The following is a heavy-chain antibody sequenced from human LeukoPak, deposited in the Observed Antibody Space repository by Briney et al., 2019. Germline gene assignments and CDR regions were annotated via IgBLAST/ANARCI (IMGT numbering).Heavy chain of an antibody. J-gene: IGHJ4*02. D-gene: IGHD3-22*01. CDR3: ARHGSVSSGALV. CDR2: IFYSRST. V-gene: IGHV4-59*08. CDR1: GGSISSYY. Sequence: SETLSLTCTGSGGSISSYYWSWIRQPPGKGLEWIGYIFYSRSTNYNPSLKSRVTISVDTSKNQFSLKLSSVTAADTAVYYCARHGSVSSGALVWGQGTLVTVSS.